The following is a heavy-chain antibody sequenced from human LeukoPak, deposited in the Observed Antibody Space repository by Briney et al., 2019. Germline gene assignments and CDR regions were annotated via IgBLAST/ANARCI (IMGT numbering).Heavy chain of an antibody. CDR1: GFTVNSNY. J-gene: IGHJ1*01. V-gene: IGHV3-53*01. CDR3: ARDLYCSGGSCYQY. D-gene: IGHD2-15*01. Sequence: PGGSLRLSCAASGFTVNSNYMSWVRQAPGKGLEWVSVIFGGGDNTYYADSVKGRFTISRDNSKNTLYLQMNSLRAEDTAVYYCARDLYCSGGSCYQYWGQGTLVTVSS. CDR2: IFGGGDNT.